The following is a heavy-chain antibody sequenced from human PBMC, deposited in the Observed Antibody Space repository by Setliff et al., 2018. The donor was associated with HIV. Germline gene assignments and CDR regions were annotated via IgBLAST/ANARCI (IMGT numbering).Heavy chain of an antibody. J-gene: IGHJ4*02. CDR2: INPNSGGT. Sequence: ASVKVSCKASGYPFTGYYLHWVRQAPGQGLEWMGWINPNSGGTNYAQKFQGRVIMTRDTSSSTAYVELNSLKSDDTAVYYCARESPSLAGNNTSFDYWGQGSLVTVSS. CDR3: ARESPSLAGNNTSFDY. CDR1: GYPFTGYY. D-gene: IGHD2-15*01. V-gene: IGHV1-2*02.